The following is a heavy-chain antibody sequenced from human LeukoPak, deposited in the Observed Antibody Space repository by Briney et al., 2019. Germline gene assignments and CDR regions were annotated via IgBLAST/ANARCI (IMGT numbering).Heavy chain of an antibody. D-gene: IGHD6-13*01. CDR2: IWHDGDNR. V-gene: IGHV3-33*01. CDR3: ARGGYSSSWYYRN. CDR1: GFTLRSYG. Sequence: GGSLRLSCAASGFTLRSYGMHWVRQAPGKGLEWVAVIWHDGDNRHYTDSVKGRFTISRDNSKNTLYLQMNSLRAEDTAVYSCARGGYSSSWYYRNWGQGTLVTVSS. J-gene: IGHJ4*02.